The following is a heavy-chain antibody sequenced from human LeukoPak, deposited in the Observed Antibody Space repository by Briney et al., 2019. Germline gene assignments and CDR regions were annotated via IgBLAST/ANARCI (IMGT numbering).Heavy chain of an antibody. CDR1: GYTFINYN. CDR3: ARGVPLGYCTYGVCYPPYYFDY. CDR2: VNPRSGNA. D-gene: IGHD2-8*01. V-gene: IGHV1-8*03. Sequence: GASVKVSCKASGYTFINYNINWARQATGQGLEWMGWVNPRSGNAGYLQKFQGRLTITRDTSIDTAYMDLSSLSSEDTAVYYCARGVPLGYCTYGVCYPPYYFDYWGQGTLVTASS. J-gene: IGHJ4*02.